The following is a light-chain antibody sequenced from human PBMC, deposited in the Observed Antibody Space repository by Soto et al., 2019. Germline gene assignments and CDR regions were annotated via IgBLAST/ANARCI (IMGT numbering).Light chain of an antibody. CDR2: KAS. V-gene: IGKV1-5*03. CDR3: QQYNDNWT. J-gene: IGKJ1*01. CDR1: QSISSW. Sequence: DIQMTQSPSTLSASVGDRVTITCRASQSISSWLAWYQQKPGQPPKLLIYKASTLQSGVPSRFSGSGSGTECTLAISSLQPDDSATYYCQQYNDNWTFGQGTKVEIK.